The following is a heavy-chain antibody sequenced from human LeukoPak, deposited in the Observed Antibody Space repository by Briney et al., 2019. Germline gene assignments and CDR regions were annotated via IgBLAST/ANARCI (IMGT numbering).Heavy chain of an antibody. CDR2: IHYTGST. D-gene: IGHD1-7*01. CDR3: ARTGTNGGY. CDR1: GASISDSW. Sequence: PSETLSLTCAVSGASISDSWWSWIRQPPGKGLEWIGYIHYTGSTMYNPSLKSRVTISADTSKNHFSLELASVTAADTAVYYCARTGTNGGYWGQGTLVTVSS. V-gene: IGHV4-59*01. J-gene: IGHJ4*02.